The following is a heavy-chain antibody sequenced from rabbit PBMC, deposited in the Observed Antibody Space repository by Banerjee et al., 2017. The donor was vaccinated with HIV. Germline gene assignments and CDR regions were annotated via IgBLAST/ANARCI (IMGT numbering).Heavy chain of an antibody. CDR3: ARGPYNYGYTYYGHDGVDYDYYFNL. V-gene: IGHV1S45*01. Sequence: QEQLEESGGDLVKPEGSLTLTCTASGFSFSGNYYMCWVRQAPGKGLEWIACINTGSTGSAYYASWAKGRFTISKTSSTTVTLQMTSLTAADTATYFCARGPYNYGYTYYGHDGVDYDYYFNLWGQGTLVTVS. D-gene: IGHD6-1*01. J-gene: IGHJ4*01. CDR2: INTGSTGSA. CDR1: GFSFSGNYY.